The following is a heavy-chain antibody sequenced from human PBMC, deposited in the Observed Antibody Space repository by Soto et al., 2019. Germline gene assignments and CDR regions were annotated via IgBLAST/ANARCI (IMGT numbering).Heavy chain of an antibody. Sequence: ASVKVSYKASGYTFSGYYMHWVRQAPGQGLEWMGIINPSGGSTSYAQKFQGKVTVTRDTSTSTVYMELSSLRSEDTAMYYCDGDVFVDGSYYYHGMDVWG. V-gene: IGHV1-46*03. J-gene: IGHJ6*02. D-gene: IGHD2-15*01. CDR2: INPSGGST. CDR3: DGDVFVDGSYYYHGMDV. CDR1: GYTFSGYY.